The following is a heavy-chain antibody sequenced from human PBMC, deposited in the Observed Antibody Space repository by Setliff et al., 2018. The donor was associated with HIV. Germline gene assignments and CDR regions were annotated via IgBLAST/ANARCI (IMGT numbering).Heavy chain of an antibody. CDR1: GFTFSASP. Sequence: GGSLRLSCEASGFTFSASPIHWVRQAPGKGLEWAAVISYDGRNKFYIDSVKGRFTLSRDNSKNSLYLQMNSLRAEDTAVYFCARGRGESRTNYFDYWGQGTLVTVSS. J-gene: IGHJ4*02. CDR2: ISYDGRNK. V-gene: IGHV3-30*04. CDR3: ARGRGESRTNYFDY.